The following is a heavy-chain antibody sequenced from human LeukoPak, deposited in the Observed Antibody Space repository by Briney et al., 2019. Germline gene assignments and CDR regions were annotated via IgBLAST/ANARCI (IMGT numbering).Heavy chain of an antibody. Sequence: ASVTVSCKASGYTFTSYYMHWVRQAPGQGLEWMGIINPSGGSTSYAQKFQGRVTMTRDTSISTVYMDLSSLTSDDTAIYYCARVAVEMASWFDPWGQGTLVTVSS. J-gene: IGHJ5*02. CDR1: GYTFTSYY. V-gene: IGHV1-46*01. D-gene: IGHD5-24*01. CDR2: INPSGGST. CDR3: ARVAVEMASWFDP.